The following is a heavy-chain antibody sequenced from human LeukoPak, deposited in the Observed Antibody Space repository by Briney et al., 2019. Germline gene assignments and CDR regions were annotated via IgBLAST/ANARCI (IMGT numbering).Heavy chain of an antibody. CDR1: GFTFSSYA. CDR3: AKLLAVTNSYYFNY. CDR2: ISGSGSGGST. D-gene: IGHD6-19*01. V-gene: IGHV3-23*01. J-gene: IGHJ4*02. Sequence: GGSLRHSCAASGFTFSSYAMSWVRQAPGKGLEWVSTISGSGSGGSTYYADSVKGRFTISRDNSKDTLYLQMNSLRAEDTAVYYCAKLLAVTNSYYFNYWGQGTLVTVSS.